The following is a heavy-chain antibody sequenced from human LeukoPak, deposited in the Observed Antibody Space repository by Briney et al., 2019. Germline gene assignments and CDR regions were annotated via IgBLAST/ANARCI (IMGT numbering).Heavy chain of an antibody. CDR3: ARQTGSGLFTLP. CDR1: AGSFSGYY. J-gene: IGHJ4*02. Sequence: SETLSLTCAVYAGSFSGYYLSWIRQTPGKGLEWIGEINHSGGTNYNPSLKSRVTISIDTSKNQISLRLTSVTATDTAMYYCARQTGSGLFTLPGGQGTLVTVSS. D-gene: IGHD3/OR15-3a*01. CDR2: INHSGGT. V-gene: IGHV4-34*01.